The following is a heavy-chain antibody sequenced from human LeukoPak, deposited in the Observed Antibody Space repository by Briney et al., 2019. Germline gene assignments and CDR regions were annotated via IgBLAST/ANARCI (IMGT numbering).Heavy chain of an antibody. D-gene: IGHD6-13*01. J-gene: IGHJ5*02. CDR3: ARKSSSWDNWFDP. CDR2: IYHSGST. CDR1: GYSISSGYY. Sequence: SETLSLTCAVSGYSISSGYYWGWIRQPPGKGLEWIGSIYHSGSTYYNPSLKSRVTISVDTSKNQFSLKLSSVTAADTAVYYCARKSSSWDNWFDPWGQGTLVTVSS. V-gene: IGHV4-38-2*01.